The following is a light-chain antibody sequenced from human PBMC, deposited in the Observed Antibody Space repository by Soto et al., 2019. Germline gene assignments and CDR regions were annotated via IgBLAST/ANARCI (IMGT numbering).Light chain of an antibody. CDR2: AIS. CDR3: QQLNNYVLT. CDR1: QGISSF. V-gene: IGKV1-9*01. J-gene: IGKJ4*01. Sequence: DIQLTQSPSFLSASVGDRVTITCRASQGISSFLAWYQQKPGKAPNLLIHAISTLQPGVPSRFSGSGSGTEFTLTISSLQPEDLATYYCQQLNNYVLTFGGETKVEIK.